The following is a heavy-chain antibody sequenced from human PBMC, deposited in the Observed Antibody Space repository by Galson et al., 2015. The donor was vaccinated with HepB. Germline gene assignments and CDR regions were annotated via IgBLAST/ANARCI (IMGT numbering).Heavy chain of an antibody. J-gene: IGHJ4*02. D-gene: IGHD6-6*01. CDR3: VTLSGTHYSSSSIVDFDY. Sequence: QSGAEVKKPGESLRISCKGSGYSFTSYWISWVRQMPGKGLEWMGRIDPSDSYTNYSPSFQGHVTISADKSISTAYLQWSSLKASDAAMYYCVTLSGTHYSSSSIVDFDYWGQGTLVTVSS. CDR1: GYSFTSYW. V-gene: IGHV5-10-1*01. CDR2: IDPSDSYT.